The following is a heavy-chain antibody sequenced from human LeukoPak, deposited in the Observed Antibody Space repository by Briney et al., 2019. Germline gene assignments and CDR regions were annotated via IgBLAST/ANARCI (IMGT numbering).Heavy chain of an antibody. CDR2: VFFTGST. CDR1: GDSTRSHY. CDR3: ARVEWELLGAHL. D-gene: IGHD1-26*01. Sequence: SETLSLTCSVSGDSTRSHYWSWIRQPPGKRPEWIGHVFFTGSTTCNPTLEGRVTISIDTSGSQFSLKLTSVTAADTAVYYCARVEWELLGAHLWGQGILLSVSS. V-gene: IGHV4-59*11. J-gene: IGHJ4*02.